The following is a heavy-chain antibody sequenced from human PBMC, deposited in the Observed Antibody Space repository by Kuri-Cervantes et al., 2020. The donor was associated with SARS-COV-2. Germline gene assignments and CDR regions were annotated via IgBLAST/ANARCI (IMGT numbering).Heavy chain of an antibody. CDR2: ISAYNGNT. V-gene: IGHV1-18*01. Sequence: ASVKVSCKASGYTFTSYGISWVRRAPGQGLEWMGWISAYNGNTNYAQKLQGRVTMTTDTSTSTAYMELRSLRSDDTAVYYCARELGLTTVNWFDPWGQGTLVTVSS. CDR3: ARELGLTTVNWFDP. J-gene: IGHJ5*02. D-gene: IGHD4-17*01. CDR1: GYTFTSYG.